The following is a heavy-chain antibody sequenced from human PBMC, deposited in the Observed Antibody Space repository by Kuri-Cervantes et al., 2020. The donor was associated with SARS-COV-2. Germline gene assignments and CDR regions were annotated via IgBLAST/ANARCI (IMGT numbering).Heavy chain of an antibody. D-gene: IGHD6-13*01. V-gene: IGHV4-39*01. CDR1: GGSISSSSYY. CDR2: IYYSGST. CDR3: ARGIGSSWPVGFDP. J-gene: IGHJ5*02. Sequence: GSLRLSCTVSGGSISSSSYYWGWIRQPPGKGLEWIGSIYYSGSTYYNPSLKSRVTISVDTSKNQFSLKLSSVTAADTAVYYCARGIGSSWPVGFDPWGQGTLVTVSS.